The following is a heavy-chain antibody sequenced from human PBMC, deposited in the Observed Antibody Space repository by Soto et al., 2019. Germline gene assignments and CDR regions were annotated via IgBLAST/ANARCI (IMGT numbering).Heavy chain of an antibody. J-gene: IGHJ4*02. V-gene: IGHV4-59*01. CDR1: GGSISSYY. Sequence: PSETLSLTCTVSGGSISSYYWSWIRQPPGKGLEWIGYIYYSGSTNYNPSLKSRVTISVDTSKNQFSLKLSSVTAADTAVYYCARGADYGDYVGPGYWGQGTLVTVSS. CDR3: ARGADYGDYVGPGY. D-gene: IGHD4-17*01. CDR2: IYYSGST.